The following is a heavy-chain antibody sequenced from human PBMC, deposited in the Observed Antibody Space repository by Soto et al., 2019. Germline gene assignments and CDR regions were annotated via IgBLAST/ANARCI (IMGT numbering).Heavy chain of an antibody. V-gene: IGHV3-33*01. Sequence: QVQLVESGGGVVQPGRSLRLSCAASGFTFSSYGMHWVRQAPGKGLEWVADIWYDGSNKYYASSVKGRFTISRDNSKNTLYLQMNSLRAEDTAVYYCARGRAGAAEADLFDYWGQGTLVTVSP. D-gene: IGHD6-13*01. CDR2: IWYDGSNK. J-gene: IGHJ4*02. CDR1: GFTFSSYG. CDR3: ARGRAGAAEADLFDY.